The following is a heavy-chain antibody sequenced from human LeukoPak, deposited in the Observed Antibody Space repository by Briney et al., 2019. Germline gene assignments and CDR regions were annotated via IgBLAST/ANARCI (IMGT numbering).Heavy chain of an antibody. CDR3: ARGRSVGATRSFDY. J-gene: IGHJ4*02. CDR2: ISGSGGST. D-gene: IGHD1-26*01. Sequence: GGSLRLSCAASGFTFSSYAMSWVRQAPGKGLEWVSAISGSGGSTYYTDSVKGRFTISRDNSKDTLYLQMNSLRAEDTAVYYCARGRSVGATRSFDYWGQGTLVTVSS. V-gene: IGHV3-23*01. CDR1: GFTFSSYA.